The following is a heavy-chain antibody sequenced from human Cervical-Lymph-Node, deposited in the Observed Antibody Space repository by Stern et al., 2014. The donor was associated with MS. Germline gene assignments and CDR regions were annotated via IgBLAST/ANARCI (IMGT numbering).Heavy chain of an antibody. CDR1: GYTLTEFS. CDR3: ATDRDDFRSGYSAPTKGYGLDV. J-gene: IGHJ6*02. Sequence: QMQLVQSGAEVKKPGASVKVSCKVSGYTLTEFSMHWVRQAPGKGLEWMGGFDPEDGETIYAQKVQGRGTMTEVTSTNTAYMELSSLRSEDTAVYYCATDRDDFRSGYSAPTKGYGLDVWGQGTTVTVTS. D-gene: IGHD3-3*01. V-gene: IGHV1-24*01. CDR2: FDPEDGET.